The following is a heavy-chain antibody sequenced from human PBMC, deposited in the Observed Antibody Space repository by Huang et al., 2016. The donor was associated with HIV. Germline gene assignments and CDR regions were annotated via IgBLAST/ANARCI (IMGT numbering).Heavy chain of an antibody. Sequence: QMRFQESGPGLVKPSGTLSLTCNVSGGSINTGRYYWGWIRQPPGQGLEWVGRLYYTGKMHSDPFLNGRLTMSADTTKNQFSLNLSAVTAADTAIYYCARNHDFWRGRMFAISYFDVWGRGTLVTVAS. CDR2: LYYTGKM. J-gene: IGHJ2*01. D-gene: IGHD3-3*01. CDR3: ARNHDFWRGRMFAISYFDV. CDR1: GGSINTGRYY. V-gene: IGHV4-39*01.